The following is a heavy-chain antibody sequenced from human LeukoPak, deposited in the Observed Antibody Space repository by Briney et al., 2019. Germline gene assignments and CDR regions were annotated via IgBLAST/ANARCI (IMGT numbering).Heavy chain of an antibody. CDR3: AHDYVWGSYRYAFDI. J-gene: IGHJ3*02. Sequence: ASVKVSCKASGYTFTGYYMHWVRQAPGQGLEWMGWINPNSGGTNYAQKFQGRVTMTRDTSISTAYMELSRLRSDDTAVYYCAHDYVWGSYRYAFDIWGQGTMATVSS. D-gene: IGHD3-16*02. CDR1: GYTFTGYY. V-gene: IGHV1-2*02. CDR2: INPNSGGT.